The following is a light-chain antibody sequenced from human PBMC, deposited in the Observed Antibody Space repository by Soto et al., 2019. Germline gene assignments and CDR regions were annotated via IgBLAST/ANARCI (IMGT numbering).Light chain of an antibody. Sequence: DIQMTHSPSSLSASVGDRVTITCQASHDISNHLNWYQHKPGKAPTVLIYDASSLETGVPSRFSGSGSGTNFIFTISSLQPEDIATYYCQHFKNFPHTFGQGTKLDIK. CDR2: DAS. J-gene: IGKJ2*01. V-gene: IGKV1-33*01. CDR3: QHFKNFPHT. CDR1: HDISNH.